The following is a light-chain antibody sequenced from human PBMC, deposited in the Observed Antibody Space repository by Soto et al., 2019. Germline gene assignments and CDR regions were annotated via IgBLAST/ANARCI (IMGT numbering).Light chain of an antibody. V-gene: IGLV2-14*01. Sequence: QSALTQPASVSGSPGQSITISCTVTSSDVGGYNYVSWYQQHPGKAPKLMIYHVTNRPSGVSDRFSGSKSGNTASLTISGLQAEDEADYYCSSYTSSTTYVFGTGTKVTVL. J-gene: IGLJ1*01. CDR3: SSYTSSTTYV. CDR2: HVT. CDR1: SSDVGGYNY.